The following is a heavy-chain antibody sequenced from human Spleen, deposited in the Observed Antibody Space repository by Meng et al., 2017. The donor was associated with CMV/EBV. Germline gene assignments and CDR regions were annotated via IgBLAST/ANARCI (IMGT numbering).Heavy chain of an antibody. CDR3: AKDLLRGGSYFLDY. CDR1: GFTFSSCA. J-gene: IGHJ4*02. Sequence: SGFTFSSCAMRWVRQAPGKGLAWVSAISGSGGSTYYADSVKGRFTISSDNSKNTLYLQMNSLRAEDTAVYYCAKDLLRGGSYFLDYWGQGTLVTVSS. V-gene: IGHV3-23*01. D-gene: IGHD1-26*01. CDR2: ISGSGGST.